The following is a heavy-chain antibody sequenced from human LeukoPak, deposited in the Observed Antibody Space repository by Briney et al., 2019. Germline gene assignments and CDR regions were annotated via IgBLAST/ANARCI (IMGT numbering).Heavy chain of an antibody. V-gene: IGHV1-2*06. CDR1: GYTFTGYY. CDR3: ARDSNYYDSSGYPDNWFDP. Sequence: ASVKVSCKASGYTFTGYYMHWVRQAPGQGLEWMGRINPNSGGTNYAQKFQGRVTMTRDTSISTAYMELSRLRSDDTAVYYCARDSNYYDSSGYPDNWFDPWGQGTLVTVSS. D-gene: IGHD3-22*01. J-gene: IGHJ5*02. CDR2: INPNSGGT.